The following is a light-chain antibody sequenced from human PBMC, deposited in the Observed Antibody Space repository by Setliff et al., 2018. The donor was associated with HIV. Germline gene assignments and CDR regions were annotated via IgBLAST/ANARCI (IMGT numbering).Light chain of an antibody. V-gene: IGLV1-51*01. Sequence: QSALTQPPSVSAAPGQKVTISCSGSTSNIGNNYVSWYQQLPGTAPTLLIYDNNNRPSAIPDRFSGSISGTSTTLGITGLQTGDEADYYCGTWDDSLSARVFGGGT. J-gene: IGLJ3*02. CDR2: DNN. CDR3: GTWDDSLSARV. CDR1: TSNIGNNY.